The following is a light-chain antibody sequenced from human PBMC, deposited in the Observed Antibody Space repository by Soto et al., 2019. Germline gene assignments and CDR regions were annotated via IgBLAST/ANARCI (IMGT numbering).Light chain of an antibody. CDR3: HQASSFPYT. CDR1: QAIQKW. J-gene: IGKJ3*01. CDR2: AAS. Sequence: DIQMTQSPSFVSASVGDTINITCRASQAIQKWLAWYQQKPGKAPKVLIYAASNLESGVSSRFSGSGSGTEFSLTISSLQTEDFATYFCHQASSFPYTFGPGTKVDIK. V-gene: IGKV1-12*01.